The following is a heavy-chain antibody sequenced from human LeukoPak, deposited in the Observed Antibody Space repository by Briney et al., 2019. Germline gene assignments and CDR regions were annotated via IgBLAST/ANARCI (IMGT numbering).Heavy chain of an antibody. J-gene: IGHJ4*02. Sequence: GGSLRLSCAASGFTFSNYAMSWVRQAPGKGLEWVSAISGSGGSTYYADSVKGRFTISRDNSKNTLYLQMNSLRAEDTAVYYCAKARLFYDSSGPIDYWGRGTLVTVSS. CDR2: ISGSGGST. V-gene: IGHV3-23*01. CDR1: GFTFSNYA. D-gene: IGHD3-22*01. CDR3: AKARLFYDSSGPIDY.